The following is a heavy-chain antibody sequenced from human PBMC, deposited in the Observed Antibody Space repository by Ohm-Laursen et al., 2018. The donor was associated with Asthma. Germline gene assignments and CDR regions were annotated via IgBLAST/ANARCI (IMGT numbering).Heavy chain of an antibody. V-gene: IGHV3-11*01. Sequence: SLRLSCAASGFTFSDYYMSWIRQAPGKGLEWVSYISSRGSTIYYADSVKGRFTISRDNAKNSLYLQMNSLRAEDTAVYYCARDKGDCSGGSCYSTGWFDPWGQGTLVTVSS. J-gene: IGHJ5*02. CDR3: ARDKGDCSGGSCYSTGWFDP. CDR2: ISSRGSTI. CDR1: GFTFSDYY. D-gene: IGHD2-15*01.